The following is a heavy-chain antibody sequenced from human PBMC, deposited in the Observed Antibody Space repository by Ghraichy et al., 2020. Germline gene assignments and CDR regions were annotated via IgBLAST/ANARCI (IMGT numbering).Heavy chain of an antibody. CDR1: GFTFSDHY. J-gene: IGHJ3*02. Sequence: GGSLRLSCAASGFTFSDHYMDWVRQAPGKGLEWVGRTRNKANSYTTEYAASVKGRFTISRDDSKNSLYLQMNSLKTEDTAVYYCAIVGATNDAFDIWGQGTMVTVSS. CDR3: AIVGATNDAFDI. CDR2: TRNKANSYTT. D-gene: IGHD1-26*01. V-gene: IGHV3-72*01.